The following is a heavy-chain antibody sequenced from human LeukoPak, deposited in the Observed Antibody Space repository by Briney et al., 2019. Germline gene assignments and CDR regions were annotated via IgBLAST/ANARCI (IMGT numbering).Heavy chain of an antibody. CDR1: GFTFKNYA. CDR3: AREISPGTWLDP. V-gene: IGHV3-64*01. D-gene: IGHD1-26*01. CDR2: ISSDGSDT. J-gene: IGHJ5*02. Sequence: GGSERLSCAASGFTFKNYAMHWVRQAPGKGLESVSAISSDGSDTYYANSVKGRFTISRDNSKNTLYLQMGSLRVDDMAVYYCAREISPGTWLDPWGQGTLVTVSS.